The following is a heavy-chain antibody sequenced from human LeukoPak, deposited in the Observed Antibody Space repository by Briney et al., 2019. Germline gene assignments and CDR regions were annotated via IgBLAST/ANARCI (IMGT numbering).Heavy chain of an antibody. CDR1: GGPISSYY. CDR3: ARSGYGYGMDV. D-gene: IGHD3-22*01. CDR2: ISTSGST. Sequence: SETLSLTCTVSGGPISSYYWSCIRQPAGKGLEWIGRISTSGSTNYNPSLKSRVSMSVDTSKNQFSLKLSSVTAADTAVYYCARSGYGYGMDVWGQGTTVTVSS. V-gene: IGHV4-4*07. J-gene: IGHJ6*02.